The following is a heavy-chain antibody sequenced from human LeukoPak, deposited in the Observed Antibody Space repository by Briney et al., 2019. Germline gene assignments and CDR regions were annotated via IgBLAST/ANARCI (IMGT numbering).Heavy chain of an antibody. J-gene: IGHJ5*02. CDR1: GFTVSNNY. CDR2: IYSGFTT. Sequence: GGSLRLSCAASGFTVSNNYMSWVRHIPGKGLEWVSVIYSGFTTYYADSVKGRFTISRDNSKNTLYLQMNSLRAEDTAVYYCAREKRNGWFDPWGQGTLVTVSS. V-gene: IGHV3-53*01. D-gene: IGHD2-8*01. CDR3: AREKRNGWFDP.